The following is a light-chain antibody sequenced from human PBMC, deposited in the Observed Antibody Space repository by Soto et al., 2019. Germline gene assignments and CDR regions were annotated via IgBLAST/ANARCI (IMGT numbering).Light chain of an antibody. Sequence: DIQMTQSPSTLSASVGDRVTITCRASQSMSSWLAWYQQKPGKAPKVLIYKASSLESGVPSRFSGSGSGTEFTLPISSLQPDDSATYYCQQHNSYPLTFGGGTKVDIK. CDR2: KAS. V-gene: IGKV1-5*03. CDR3: QQHNSYPLT. CDR1: QSMSSW. J-gene: IGKJ4*01.